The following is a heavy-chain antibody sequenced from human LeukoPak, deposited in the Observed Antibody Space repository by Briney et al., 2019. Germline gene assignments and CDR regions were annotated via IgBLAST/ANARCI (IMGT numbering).Heavy chain of an antibody. CDR2: INPSGGST. CDR3: DPSKTTVTTAGASYYMDV. D-gene: IGHD4-17*01. J-gene: IGHJ6*03. Sequence: ASVKVSCKASGYTFTSYYMRWVRQAPGQGLEWMGIINPSGGSTSYAQKFQGRVTMTRDMSTSTVYMELSSLRSEDTAVYARDPSKTTVTTAGASYYMDVWGKGTTVTVSS. V-gene: IGHV1-46*01. CDR1: GYTFTSYY.